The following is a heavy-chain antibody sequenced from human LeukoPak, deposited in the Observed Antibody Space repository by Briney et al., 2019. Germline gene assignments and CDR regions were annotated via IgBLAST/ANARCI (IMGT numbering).Heavy chain of an antibody. J-gene: IGHJ3*01. CDR2: VHSDGTIT. CDR3: VIEQEDCTGTTCYCVFDV. CDR1: GFTFGNYL. D-gene: IGHD1-1*01. Sequence: GGSLRLSCAASGFTFGNYLINWVRQAPGKGLVWVSRVHSDGTITNYADSVKGRFTISRDSAKNTLYMQMSSLRSEDTAVYYCVIEQEDCTGTTCYCVFDVWGQGTMVTVS. V-gene: IGHV3-74*01.